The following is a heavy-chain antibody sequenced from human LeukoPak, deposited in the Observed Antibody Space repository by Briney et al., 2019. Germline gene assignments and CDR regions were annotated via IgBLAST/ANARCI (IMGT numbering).Heavy chain of an antibody. J-gene: IGHJ4*02. CDR3: ARGPASTELWLDYFDY. D-gene: IGHD3-10*01. V-gene: IGHV4-61*02. Sequence: SETLSLTCTVSGDSISSGTYYWSWLRQPAGKGLEWSGRIHTSGSTNYNPSIRSRVTISLDTSKNQFSLKVTSVTAADTAVYYCARGPASTELWLDYFDYWGQGTLVTVSS. CDR2: IHTSGST. CDR1: GDSISSGTYY.